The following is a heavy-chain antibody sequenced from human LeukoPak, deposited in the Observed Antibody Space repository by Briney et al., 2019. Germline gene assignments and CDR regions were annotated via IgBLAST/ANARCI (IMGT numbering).Heavy chain of an antibody. Sequence: ASVKVSCKASGYIFTSYNINWVRQAPGQGLEWMGIINPSGGSTNYAQKFQGRVTMTRDTSTSTAYMELRSLRSDDTAVYYCAREYSSPYYYHYMDVWGKGTTVTVSS. J-gene: IGHJ6*03. CDR3: AREYSSPYYYHYMDV. CDR1: GYIFTSYN. V-gene: IGHV1-46*01. D-gene: IGHD6-13*01. CDR2: INPSGGST.